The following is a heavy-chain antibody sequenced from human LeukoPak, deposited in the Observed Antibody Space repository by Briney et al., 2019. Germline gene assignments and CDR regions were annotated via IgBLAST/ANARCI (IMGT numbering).Heavy chain of an antibody. CDR3: ARDLADCSGGSCYDN. J-gene: IGHJ4*02. Sequence: PSETLSLTCTVSGGSISSGDYYWSWIRQPPGKGLKWIGYIYYSGSTYYNPSLESRVTISVDTSKNQFSLKLSSVTAADKAVYYCARDLADCSGGSCYDNWGQGTLVTVSS. V-gene: IGHV4-30-4*01. CDR1: GGSISSGDYY. D-gene: IGHD2-15*01. CDR2: IYYSGST.